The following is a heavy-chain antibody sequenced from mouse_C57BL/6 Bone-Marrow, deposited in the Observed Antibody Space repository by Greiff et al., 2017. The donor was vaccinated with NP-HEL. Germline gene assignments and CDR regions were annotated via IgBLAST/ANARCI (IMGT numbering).Heavy chain of an antibody. CDR2: ISSGGSYT. CDR3: ARLDLHYYGSSYAMDY. CDR1: GFTFSSYG. Sequence: EVKLMESGGDLVKPGGSLKLSCAASGFTFSSYGMSWVRQTPDKRLEWVATISSGGSYTYYPDSVKGRFTISRDNAKNTLYLQMSSLKSEDTAMYYCARLDLHYYGSSYAMDYWGQGTSVTVSS. D-gene: IGHD1-1*01. J-gene: IGHJ4*01. V-gene: IGHV5-6*01.